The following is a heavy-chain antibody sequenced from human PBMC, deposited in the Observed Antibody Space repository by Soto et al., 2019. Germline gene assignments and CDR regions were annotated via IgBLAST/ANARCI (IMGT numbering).Heavy chain of an antibody. Sequence: PSETLPLTCAVYGGSYSGYYWRWIRQHPGKGLEWIGEINHSGSTTYKPSLKSRVAISVDTSKNQFSLKLSSVTAADTAIYYCARGDNGGWDLNDYWGQGTLVTVS. V-gene: IGHV4-34*01. J-gene: IGHJ4*02. CDR3: ARGDNGGWDLNDY. CDR2: INHSGST. CDR1: GGSYSGYY. D-gene: IGHD6-19*01.